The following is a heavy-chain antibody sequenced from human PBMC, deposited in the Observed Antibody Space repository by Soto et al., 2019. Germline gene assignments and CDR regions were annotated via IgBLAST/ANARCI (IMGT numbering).Heavy chain of an antibody. D-gene: IGHD3-22*01. CDR3: ARAVDYYDSSAYVDY. CDR1: GGSISSGGYY. CDR2: IYYSGST. Sequence: TSETLSLTCTVSGGSISSGGYYWSWIRQHPGKGLEWIGYIYYSGSTYYNPSLKSRVTISVDTSKNQFSLKLSSVTAADTAVYYCARAVDYYDSSAYVDYWGQGTLVTVS. J-gene: IGHJ4*02. V-gene: IGHV4-31*03.